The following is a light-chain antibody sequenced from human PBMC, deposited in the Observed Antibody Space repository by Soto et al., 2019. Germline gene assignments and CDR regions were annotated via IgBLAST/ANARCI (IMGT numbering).Light chain of an antibody. CDR1: ISDVGGNKF. Sequence: QSALTQPASVSGSPGQSITISCTGTISDVGGNKFVSWYQQYPGKAPKLMICDVSNRPSWVSNRFSGSKSGNTASLTISGLQAEDEADYYCSSFTGTNYVFGTGTKVTVL. J-gene: IGLJ1*01. CDR3: SSFTGTNYV. V-gene: IGLV2-14*03. CDR2: DVS.